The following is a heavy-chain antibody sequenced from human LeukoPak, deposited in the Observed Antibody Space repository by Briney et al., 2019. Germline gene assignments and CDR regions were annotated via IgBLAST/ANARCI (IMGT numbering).Heavy chain of an antibody. V-gene: IGHV3-74*01. CDR3: PGDSDYGGYSRFDY. J-gene: IGHJ4*02. D-gene: IGHD4-23*01. CDR1: GFTFSSYW. CDR2: IKSDGSST. Sequence: GGSLRLSCVASGFTFSSYWMHWVRQAPGKGLVWVSRIKSDGSSTSYAGFVKGRFTISRDNAKNTLYLQMNSLRGEDTAVYYCPGDSDYGGYSRFDYWGQGTLVTVSS.